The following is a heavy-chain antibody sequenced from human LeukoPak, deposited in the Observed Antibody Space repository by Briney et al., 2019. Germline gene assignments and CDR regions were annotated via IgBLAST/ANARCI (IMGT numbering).Heavy chain of an antibody. V-gene: IGHV1-69*13. J-gene: IGHJ6*02. D-gene: IGHD2-2*01. Sequence: GASVKVSCTASGGTFSSYAISWVRQAPGQGLEWMGGIIPIFGTANYAQKFQGRVTITADESTSTAYMELSSLRSEDTAVYYCARVRDCSSTSCYQRFYYYYGTDVWGQGTTVTVSS. CDR2: IIPIFGTA. CDR1: GGTFSSYA. CDR3: ARVRDCSSTSCYQRFYYYYGTDV.